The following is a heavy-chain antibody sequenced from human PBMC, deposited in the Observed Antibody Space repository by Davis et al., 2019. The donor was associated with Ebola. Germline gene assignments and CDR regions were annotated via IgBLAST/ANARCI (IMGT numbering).Heavy chain of an antibody. Sequence: GGSLRLSCAASGFTFSSYAMSWVRQAPGKGLEWVSAISGSGGSTYYADSVKGRFTISRDNAKNSLYLQMNSLRAEDTAVYYCARGITIFGVVTNYYYYYYMDVWGKGTTVTVSS. CDR1: GFTFSSYA. CDR3: ARGITIFGVVTNYYYYYYMDV. J-gene: IGHJ6*03. D-gene: IGHD3-3*01. CDR2: ISGSGGST. V-gene: IGHV3-23*01.